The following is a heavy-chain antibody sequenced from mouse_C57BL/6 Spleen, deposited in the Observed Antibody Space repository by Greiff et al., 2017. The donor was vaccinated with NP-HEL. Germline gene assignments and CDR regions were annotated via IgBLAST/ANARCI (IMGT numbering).Heavy chain of an antibody. Sequence: VQLKQSGAELVRPGTSVKMSCKASGYTFTNYWIGWAKQRPGHGLEWIGDIYPGGGYTNYNEKFKGKATLTADKSSSTAYMQFSSLTSEDSAIYYCAREGGLGYDKRVYYFDYWGQGTTLTVSS. D-gene: IGHD2-2*01. J-gene: IGHJ2*01. CDR2: IYPGGGYT. CDR1: GYTFTNYW. V-gene: IGHV1-63*01. CDR3: AREGGLGYDKRVYYFDY.